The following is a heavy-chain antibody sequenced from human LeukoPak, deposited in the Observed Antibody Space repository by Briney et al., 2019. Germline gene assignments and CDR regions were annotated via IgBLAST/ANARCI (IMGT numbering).Heavy chain of an antibody. CDR1: GGSISTYY. Sequence: SETLSLTCTVSGGSISTYYWSWIRQPPGKGLEWIADIDYSGSTTYNPSLKRRVTISIDTSKNQFYLKLPSVTAADTAVYYWARNLDGSTSSHFYWAQGTLVSVSS. V-gene: IGHV4-59*01. CDR3: ARNLDGSTSSHFY. CDR2: IDYSGST. D-gene: IGHD5/OR15-5a*01. J-gene: IGHJ4*02.